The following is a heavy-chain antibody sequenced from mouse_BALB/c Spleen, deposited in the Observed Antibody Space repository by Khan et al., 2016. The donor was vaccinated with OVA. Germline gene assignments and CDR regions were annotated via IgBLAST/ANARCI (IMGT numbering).Heavy chain of an antibody. V-gene: IGHV5-9-3*01. CDR1: GFTFSTYA. Sequence: EVQLVESGGGLVKPGGSLKLSCAASGFTFSTYAMSWVRQTPEKRLEWVATISSYGAYTYYPDNVTGRFSISRDNAMNTLYLQIGSLRSADTAMYYCAKSPYCNVAYGGQVTLVTVSA. J-gene: IGHJ3*01. CDR3: AKSPYCNVAY. CDR2: ISSYGAYT.